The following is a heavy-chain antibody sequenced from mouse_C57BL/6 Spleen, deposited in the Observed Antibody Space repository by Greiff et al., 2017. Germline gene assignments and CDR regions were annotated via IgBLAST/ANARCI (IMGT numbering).Heavy chain of an antibody. Sequence: EVKLQESGGDLVKPGGSLKLSCAASGFTFSSYGMSWVRQTPDKRLEWVATISSGGSYTYYPDSVKGRFTISRDNAKNTLYLQMSSLKSEDTAMYYCARDSDYGSSQYYFDYWGQGTTLTVSS. D-gene: IGHD1-1*01. CDR3: ARDSDYGSSQYYFDY. V-gene: IGHV5-6*01. CDR1: GFTFSSYG. J-gene: IGHJ2*01. CDR2: ISSGGSYT.